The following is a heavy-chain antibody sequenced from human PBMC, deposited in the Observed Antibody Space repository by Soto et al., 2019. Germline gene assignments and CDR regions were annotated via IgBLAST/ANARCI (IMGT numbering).Heavy chain of an antibody. V-gene: IGHV1-3*01. D-gene: IGHD3-22*01. Sequence: QVQLVQSGAEVKKPGASVKVSCKASGYTFTSYAMHWVRQAPGQRLEWMGWINAGNGNTKYSQKFQGRVTITRDTSASTAYMELSSLRSEDTAVYYCARGLRGGYYYFNYWGQGTLVTVSS. CDR3: ARGLRGGYYYFNY. CDR2: INAGNGNT. J-gene: IGHJ4*02. CDR1: GYTFTSYA.